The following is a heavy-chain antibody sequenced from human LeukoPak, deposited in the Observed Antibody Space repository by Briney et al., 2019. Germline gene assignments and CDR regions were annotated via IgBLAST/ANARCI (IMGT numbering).Heavy chain of an antibody. D-gene: IGHD2-15*01. Sequence: SETLSLTCTVSGGSISSYYWSWIRQPAGKGLEWIGRIYTSGSTDSTPSLQSRVTMSVDTSKNQFSLKLSSVTAADTAVYYCARDLVCSGGNCYSVWFDPWGQGTLVTVSP. CDR2: IYTSGST. J-gene: IGHJ5*02. CDR1: GGSISSYY. CDR3: ARDLVCSGGNCYSVWFDP. V-gene: IGHV4-4*07.